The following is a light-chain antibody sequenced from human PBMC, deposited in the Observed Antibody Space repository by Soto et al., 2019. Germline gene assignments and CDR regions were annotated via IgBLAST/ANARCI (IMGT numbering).Light chain of an antibody. Sequence: EIVLTQSPATLSLSPGERATLSCRASQSVSSYLAWYQQKPGQAPRLLIYDASNRATGIPARFSGSGSGTDFTLTISSLEPEDFALYYCQQRNSWPPITFGQGTRWRL. V-gene: IGKV3-11*01. J-gene: IGKJ5*01. CDR1: QSVSSY. CDR3: QQRNSWPPIT. CDR2: DAS.